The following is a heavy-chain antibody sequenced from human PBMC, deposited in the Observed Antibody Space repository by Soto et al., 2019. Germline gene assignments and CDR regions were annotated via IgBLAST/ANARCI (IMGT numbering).Heavy chain of an antibody. J-gene: IGHJ4*02. V-gene: IGHV4-39*01. CDR1: GGSISSSTYY. CDR3: ARVVGYCSGGSCYSSSHFDY. Sequence: PSETLSLTCTVSGGSISSSTYYWGWMRQPPGKGLEWIASFFIGGNTYYNPSLKSRVTISVDTSKNQFSLKLSSVTGADTAVYYCARVVGYCSGGSCYSSSHFDYWGQGTLVTVSS. D-gene: IGHD2-15*01. CDR2: FFIGGNT.